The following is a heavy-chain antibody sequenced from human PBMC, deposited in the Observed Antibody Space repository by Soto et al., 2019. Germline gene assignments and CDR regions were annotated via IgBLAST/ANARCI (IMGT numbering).Heavy chain of an antibody. CDR2: IIPIFGTA. D-gene: IGHD3-22*01. V-gene: IGHV1-69*06. Sequence: QVELVQSGAEVKKPGSSVKVSCQASEDTFRNYAISWVRQAPGHGLEWMGGIIPIFGTANYAQKFQGRVTITADTSANTVYLELSSLRSEDTAVYYCASTTYDSSAYYYWYLGLWGRGTLVTVSS. CDR1: EDTFRNYA. J-gene: IGHJ2*01. CDR3: ASTTYDSSAYYYWYLGL.